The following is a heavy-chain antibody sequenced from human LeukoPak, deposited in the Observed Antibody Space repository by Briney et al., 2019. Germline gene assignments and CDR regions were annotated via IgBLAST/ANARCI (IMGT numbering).Heavy chain of an antibody. Sequence: GGSLGLSCAASGFTFSSYSMNWVRQAPGKGLEWVSSISSSSYIYYADSVKGRFTISRDNAKNSLYLQMNSLRAEDTAVYYCARDLYYDFWSGYYRDYWGQGTLVTVSS. CDR1: GFTFSSYS. CDR3: ARDLYYDFWSGYYRDY. D-gene: IGHD3-3*01. J-gene: IGHJ4*02. V-gene: IGHV3-21*01. CDR2: ISSSSYI.